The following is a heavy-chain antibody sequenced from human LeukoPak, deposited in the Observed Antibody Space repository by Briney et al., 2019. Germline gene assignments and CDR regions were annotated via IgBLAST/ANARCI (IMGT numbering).Heavy chain of an antibody. J-gene: IGHJ3*02. V-gene: IGHV3-30*04. Sequence: GGSLRLSCAASGFTFSRFAMHWVRQAPGKGLEWVATISNDGSNDYNADSVKGRFTISRDNSKNTVYLQMKALRLGDTAVYYCARPTLEWLLYDALDIWGQGTLVTVSS. CDR3: ARPTLEWLLYDALDI. CDR2: ISNDGSND. CDR1: GFTFSRFA. D-gene: IGHD3-3*01.